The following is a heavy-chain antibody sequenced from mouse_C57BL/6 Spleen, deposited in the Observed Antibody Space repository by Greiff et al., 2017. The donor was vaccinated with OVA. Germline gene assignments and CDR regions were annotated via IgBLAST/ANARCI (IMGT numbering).Heavy chain of an antibody. V-gene: IGHV1-9*01. CDR2: ILPGSGST. CDR1: GYTFTGYW. D-gene: IGHD2-1*01. J-gene: IGHJ2*01. CDR3: ASGAYGNYGY. Sequence: QVQLQQSGAELMKPGASVKLSCKATGYTFTGYWIEWVKQRPGHGLEWIGEILPGSGSTNYNEKFKGKATFTADTSSNTAYMQLSSLTTEDAAIYYCASGAYGNYGYWGQGTTLTVSS.